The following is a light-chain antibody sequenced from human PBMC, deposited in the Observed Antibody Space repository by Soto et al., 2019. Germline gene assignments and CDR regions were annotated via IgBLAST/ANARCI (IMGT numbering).Light chain of an antibody. J-gene: IGKJ4*01. CDR3: QQSNSFPLT. CDR1: QGISSR. Sequence: DIQMTQSPSSVSASVGDRVTITCRASQGISSRLAWYQQKPGKAPNLLIYAACSLQSGVPSRFSGSGSETDFTLTIGSLQPEDFATYYCQQSNSFPLTFGGGTKVEIK. CDR2: AAC. V-gene: IGKV1-12*01.